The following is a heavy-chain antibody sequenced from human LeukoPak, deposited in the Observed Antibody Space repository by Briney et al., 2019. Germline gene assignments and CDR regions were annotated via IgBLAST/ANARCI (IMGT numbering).Heavy chain of an antibody. V-gene: IGHV1-46*01. Sequence: ASVKVSCKASGYTFTSYYMHWVRQAPGQGLEWMGIINPSGGSTSYAQKFQGRVTMTRDMSTSTVYMELSSLRSEDTAVYYCARGGNRDYGGNGVRDAFDIWGQGTMVTVSS. CDR1: GYTFTSYY. CDR3: ARGGNRDYGGNGVRDAFDI. J-gene: IGHJ3*02. D-gene: IGHD4-23*01. CDR2: INPSGGST.